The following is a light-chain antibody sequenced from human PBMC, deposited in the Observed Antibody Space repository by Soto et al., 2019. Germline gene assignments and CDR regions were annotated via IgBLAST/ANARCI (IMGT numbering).Light chain of an antibody. Sequence: QSALTQPPSASGSPGQSVTISCTGTSSDVGDYNYVSWYQQHPGKAPKLMICEVSKRPSGVPDRFSGSKSGNTASLTVSGLQAEDEADYYCSSYAGSNNGVFGGGTKLTVL. J-gene: IGLJ3*02. V-gene: IGLV2-8*01. CDR3: SSYAGSNNGV. CDR1: SSDVGDYNY. CDR2: EVS.